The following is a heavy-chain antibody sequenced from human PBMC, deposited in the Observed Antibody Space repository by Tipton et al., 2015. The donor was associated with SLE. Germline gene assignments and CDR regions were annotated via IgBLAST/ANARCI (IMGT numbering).Heavy chain of an antibody. J-gene: IGHJ4*02. Sequence: QLVQSGAEVKNPGASVKVSCKASGYNLIDYHVHWVRQAPGQGLEWMGWISPHSGGASHARKFQGRVTLTSDTSINTAYMEVTNVTSDDTAIYYCATSSRTPTPLDDGGQGSLGIVSS. V-gene: IGHV1-2*02. CDR1: GYNLIDYH. D-gene: IGHD1-14*01. CDR3: ATSSRTPTPLDD. CDR2: ISPHSGGA.